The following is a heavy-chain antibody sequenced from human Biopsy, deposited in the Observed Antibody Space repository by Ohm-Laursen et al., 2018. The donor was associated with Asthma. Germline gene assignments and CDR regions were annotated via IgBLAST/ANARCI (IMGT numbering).Heavy chain of an antibody. D-gene: IGHD4-23*01. CDR1: RFTVSTNG. V-gene: IGHV3-53*01. J-gene: IGHJ3*02. Sequence: GSLRLSCSASRFTVSTNGMSWVRQPPGKGLEWVSVIYSGGGTYYADSVQGRVTISRDNSKNTLSLQMNSLRAEDTAVYYCARAYGGSFFSGSFDIWGQGTMVTVSS. CDR2: IYSGGGT. CDR3: ARAYGGSFFSGSFDI.